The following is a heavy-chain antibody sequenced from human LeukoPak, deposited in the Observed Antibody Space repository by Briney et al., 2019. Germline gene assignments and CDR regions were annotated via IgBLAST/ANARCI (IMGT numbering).Heavy chain of an antibody. J-gene: IGHJ4*02. Sequence: PGGSLRLSCAASGFTFSSYAMSWVRQAPGKGLEWVSAISGSGGSTYYADSVKGRFTISRDNSKNTLYLQMNSLRAEDTAVYYCAKERWSSGWYSSRDRYFDYWGQGTLVTVSS. CDR1: GFTFSSYA. CDR2: ISGSGGST. V-gene: IGHV3-23*01. CDR3: AKERWSSGWYSSRDRYFDY. D-gene: IGHD6-19*01.